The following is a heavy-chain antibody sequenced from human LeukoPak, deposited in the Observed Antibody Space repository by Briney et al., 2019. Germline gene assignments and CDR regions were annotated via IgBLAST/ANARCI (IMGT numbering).Heavy chain of an antibody. D-gene: IGHD1-26*01. CDR2: IYYSGYT. J-gene: IGHJ3*02. V-gene: IGHV4-59*01. Sequence: PSETLSLTCTVSGGSISSYYWSWIRQPPGRGLEWIGYIYYSGYTNYNPSLKSRVTISVDTSKKQFSLKLSSVTAADTAFYYCARYIVSYPHDAFDIWGQGTMVTVSS. CDR3: ARYIVSYPHDAFDI. CDR1: GGSISSYY.